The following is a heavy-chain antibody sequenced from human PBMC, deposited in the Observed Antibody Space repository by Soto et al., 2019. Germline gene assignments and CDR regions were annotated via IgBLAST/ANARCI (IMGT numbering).Heavy chain of an antibody. CDR3: AREHPSPAPIPGMDV. CDR2: IYYSGST. CDR1: GGSISSGGYY. D-gene: IGHD2-21*01. V-gene: IGHV4-31*03. J-gene: IGHJ6*02. Sequence: QVQLQESGPGLVKPSQTLSLTCTVSGGSISSGGYYWSWIRQHPGKGLEWIGYIYYSGSTYYNPSLKSRVTISVDTSKNQFSLKLSSVTAADTAVYYCAREHPSPAPIPGMDVWGQGTTVTVSS.